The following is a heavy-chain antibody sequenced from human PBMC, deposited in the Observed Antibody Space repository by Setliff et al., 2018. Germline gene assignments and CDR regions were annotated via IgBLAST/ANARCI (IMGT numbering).Heavy chain of an antibody. J-gene: IGHJ4*02. V-gene: IGHV3-21*04. CDR1: GFTFSSYS. CDR3: ARGPPYYDFWSAYFPGY. Sequence: GGSLRLSCAASGFTFSSYSMNWVRQAPGKGLEWVSSISSSSSYIYYADSVKGRFTISRDNAKNSLYLQMNSLRAEDTAFYHCARGPPYYDFWSAYFPGYWGQGTLVTVSS. D-gene: IGHD3-3*01. CDR2: ISSSSSYI.